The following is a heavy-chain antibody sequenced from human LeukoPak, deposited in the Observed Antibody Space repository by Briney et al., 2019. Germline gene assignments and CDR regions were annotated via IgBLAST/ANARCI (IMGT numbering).Heavy chain of an antibody. CDR3: VKGGRHIVVVPDSPRDWFDP. CDR1: GFTFNIYA. J-gene: IGHJ5*02. CDR2: ISSNGGST. Sequence: GGSLRLSCSASGFTFNIYAMHWVRQAPGKGLEYVSAISSNGGSTYYADSVKGRFTFSRDNSKNTLYLQMSSLRPEDTAVYYRVKGGRHIVVVPDSPRDWFDPWGQGTLVTVSS. V-gene: IGHV3-64D*06. D-gene: IGHD2-2*01.